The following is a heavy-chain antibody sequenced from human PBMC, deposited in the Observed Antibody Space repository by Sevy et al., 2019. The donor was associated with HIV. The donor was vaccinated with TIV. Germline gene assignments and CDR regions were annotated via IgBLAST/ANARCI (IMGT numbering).Heavy chain of an antibody. CDR3: ANRLYYYDSSGYYKGDYFDY. D-gene: IGHD3-22*01. CDR2: ISGSGGST. V-gene: IGHV3-23*01. Sequence: GESLKISCAASGFTFSSYAMSWVRQAPGKGLEWVSAISGSGGSTYYADSVKGRFTISRDNSKNTLYLQMNSLRAEDTAVYYCANRLYYYDSSGYYKGDYFDYWGRGTLVTVSS. J-gene: IGHJ4*02. CDR1: GFTFSSYA.